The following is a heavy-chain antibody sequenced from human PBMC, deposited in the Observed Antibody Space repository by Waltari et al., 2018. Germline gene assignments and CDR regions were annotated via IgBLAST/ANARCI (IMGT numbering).Heavy chain of an antibody. CDR2: MYNSGST. V-gene: IGHV4-59*08. CDR1: GGSISSYY. D-gene: IGHD2-15*01. CDR3: ARQGSGGRSFDY. Sequence: QVQLQESGPGLVKPSETLSLTCTVSGGSISSYYWSWIRQPPGKGLEWIGYMYNSGSTNYNPSLKSQVTISVDTSNNQFSLILNSVTAGDTAVYYCARQGSGGRSFDYWGQGTLVTVSS. J-gene: IGHJ4*02.